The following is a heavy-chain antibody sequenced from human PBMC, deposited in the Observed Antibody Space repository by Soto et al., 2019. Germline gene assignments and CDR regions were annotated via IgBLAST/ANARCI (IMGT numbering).Heavy chain of an antibody. CDR2: INQDGNED. J-gene: IGHJ4*02. Sequence: VHLEESGGGLVQPGGSLRLSCAASGFTFSSYWMNWVRQAPGKGLEWVANINQDGNEDNLLDSVKGRFTISRDNAKNSLFLQRNILRVNDTAVYYCARTGDGHHDFLDYWGQGALVSVSS. CDR3: ARTGDGHHDFLDY. CDR1: GFTFSSYW. V-gene: IGHV3-7*01. D-gene: IGHD1-1*01.